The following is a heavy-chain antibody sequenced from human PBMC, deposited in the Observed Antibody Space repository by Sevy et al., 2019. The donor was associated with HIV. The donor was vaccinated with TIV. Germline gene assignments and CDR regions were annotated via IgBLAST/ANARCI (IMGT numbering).Heavy chain of an antibody. D-gene: IGHD3-22*01. Sequence: GGSLRLSCSVSGFTFSSYAMHWVRQAPGKGLEWVSTIYSGGSTFYADSVKGRFTISRDNSKNTLYLQMNSLRAEDTAVYYCARDRYYDASGYYYYYYGLDVWGQGTTVTVSS. V-gene: IGHV3-66*01. CDR1: GFTFSSYA. CDR3: ARDRYYDASGYYYYYYGLDV. CDR2: IYSGGST. J-gene: IGHJ6*02.